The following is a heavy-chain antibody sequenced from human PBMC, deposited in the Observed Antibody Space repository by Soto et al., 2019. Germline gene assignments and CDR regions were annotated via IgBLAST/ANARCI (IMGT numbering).Heavy chain of an antibody. D-gene: IGHD6-6*01. Sequence: EVQLVESGGGLVQPGGSLRLSCAASGFTFINYWMHWVRQAPGKGLVWVSRINGDGGTTNYADSVKGRFTISRDNAKNTLFLQMNRLTVEDAAVYYCACVGGSSWYWGQGTLVTVSS. J-gene: IGHJ4*02. CDR1: GFTFINYW. V-gene: IGHV3-74*01. CDR3: ACVGGSSWY. CDR2: INGDGGTT.